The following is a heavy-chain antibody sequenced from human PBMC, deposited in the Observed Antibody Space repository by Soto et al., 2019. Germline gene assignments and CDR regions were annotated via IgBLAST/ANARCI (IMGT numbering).Heavy chain of an antibody. CDR1: GFTFSSYA. CDR2: ISYDGSNK. CDR3: ARGPVSYDSSGYYYAFLDY. V-gene: IGHV3-30-3*01. Sequence: GGSLRLSCAASGFTFSSYAMHWVRQAPGKGLEWVAVISYDGSNKYYADSVKGRFTISRDNSKDTLYLQMNSLRAEDTAVYYCARGPVSYDSSGYYYAFLDYWGQGALVTVS. J-gene: IGHJ4*02. D-gene: IGHD3-22*01.